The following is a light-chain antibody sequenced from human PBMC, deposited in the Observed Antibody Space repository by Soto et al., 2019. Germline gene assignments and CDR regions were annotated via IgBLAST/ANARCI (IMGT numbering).Light chain of an antibody. CDR3: QQYEAVVT. V-gene: IGKV3-20*01. CDR2: AAS. Sequence: EIVLTQSPGTLSLSPGERATLSCRASQTISSSYLAWYQQKPGQAPRLLIYAASTRATDIPDRFSGSGSGTDFTLTISRLEPEDFAVYYCQQYEAVVTFGQGTKVDIK. CDR1: QTISSSY. J-gene: IGKJ1*01.